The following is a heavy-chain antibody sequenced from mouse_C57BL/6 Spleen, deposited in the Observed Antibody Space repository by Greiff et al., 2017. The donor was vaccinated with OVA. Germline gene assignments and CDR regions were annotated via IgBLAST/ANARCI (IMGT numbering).Heavy chain of an antibody. Sequence: EVMLVESEGGLVQPGSSMKLSCTASGFTFSDYYMAWVRQVPEKGLEWVANINYDGSSTYYLDSLKSRFIISRDNAKNILYLQMSSLKSEDTATYYCARGGDGLAWFAYWGQGTLVTVSA. CDR3: ARGGDGLAWFAY. D-gene: IGHD2-3*01. CDR1: GFTFSDYY. V-gene: IGHV5-16*01. J-gene: IGHJ3*01. CDR2: INYDGSST.